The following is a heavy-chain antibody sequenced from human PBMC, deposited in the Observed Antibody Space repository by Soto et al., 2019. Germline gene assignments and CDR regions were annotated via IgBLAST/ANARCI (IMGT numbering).Heavy chain of an antibody. CDR2: ISYDGSNK. CDR3: AKDWADYYDSSGYHAFDI. J-gene: IGHJ3*02. Sequence: PWVSLRLSCAASGVTFSSYGMHWVLQAPGKGLEWVAVISYDGSNKYYADSVKGRFTISRDNSKNTLYLQMNSLRAEDKAVYYCAKDWADYYDSSGYHAFDIWGQGTMVTVSS. CDR1: GVTFSSYG. D-gene: IGHD3-22*01. V-gene: IGHV3-30*18.